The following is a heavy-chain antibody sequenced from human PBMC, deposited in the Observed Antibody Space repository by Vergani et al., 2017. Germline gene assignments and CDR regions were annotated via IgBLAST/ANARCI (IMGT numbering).Heavy chain of an antibody. J-gene: IGHJ5*02. CDR1: GFTFNAYY. V-gene: IGHV3-11*01. CDR3: ARDRESGSYNWFDP. D-gene: IGHD1-26*01. Sequence: QEQLVESGGGLVKPGGSLRLSCEASGFTFNAYYMSWVRQAPGKGLECVSYISVSGTSIHYADSVKGRFTISRDNAKSSLSLQMHSLTAEDTAVYFCARDRESGSYNWFDPWGQGTLVTVSS. CDR2: ISVSGTSI.